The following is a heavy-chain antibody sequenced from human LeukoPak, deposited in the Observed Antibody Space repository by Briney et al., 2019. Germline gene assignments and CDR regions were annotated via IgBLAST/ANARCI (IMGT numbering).Heavy chain of an antibody. CDR2: ISPYNDNT. CDR3: ARVIRGSYVFDY. D-gene: IGHD1-26*01. J-gene: IGHJ4*02. Sequence: ASVKVSCKTSGYTFTNYGLSWVRQAPGQGLEWMGWISPYNDNTNYAHKFQGRVTMTTDTSTKTAYTELRRLRSDDTAVYYCARVIRGSYVFDYWGQGNLVTVSS. V-gene: IGHV1-18*01. CDR1: GYTFTNYG.